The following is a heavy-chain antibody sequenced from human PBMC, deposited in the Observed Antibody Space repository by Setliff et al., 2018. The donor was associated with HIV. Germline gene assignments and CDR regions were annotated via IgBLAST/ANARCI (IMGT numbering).Heavy chain of an antibody. CDR2: INHSGRT. CDR1: GGSFTNYF. D-gene: IGHD1-1*01. CDR3: ARGSWKDGAQGYFFDH. V-gene: IGHV4-34*01. Sequence: KTSETLSLTCAVYGGSFTNYFWSWIRQSPGKGLEWIGEINHSGRTKYNPSLKSRVTMSVDTSKNQFSLKLTSLTAADTAVYYCARGSWKDGAQGYFFDHWGQGTLVTVSS. J-gene: IGHJ4*02.